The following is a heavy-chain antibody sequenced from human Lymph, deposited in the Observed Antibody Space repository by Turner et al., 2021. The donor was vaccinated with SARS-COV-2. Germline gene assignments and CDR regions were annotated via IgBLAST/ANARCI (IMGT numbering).Heavy chain of an antibody. Sequence: QVQLVQSGAEVKKPGSSVKVSCRAYGGTFSTYVLSWVRQAPGQGLECMGGIIPILGIANYAQKFQGRVTITADKSTSTAYMELSSLRSEDTAVYHCARRHSGNYDAFDIWGQGTMVTVSS. J-gene: IGHJ3*02. CDR1: GGTFSTYV. CDR2: IIPILGIA. V-gene: IGHV1-69*10. D-gene: IGHD1-26*01. CDR3: ARRHSGNYDAFDI.